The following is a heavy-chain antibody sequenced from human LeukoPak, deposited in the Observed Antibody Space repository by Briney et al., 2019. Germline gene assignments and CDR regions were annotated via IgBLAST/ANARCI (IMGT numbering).Heavy chain of an antibody. CDR3: ASGRGYSGRYYFNY. CDR2: IKQDGSEK. Sequence: GGSLRLSCEVSGFTFSGYWMGWVRQAPGKGLEWVANIKQDGSEKYYVDSVKGRFTISRDNAKNSLYLQMNSLRTEDTAVFYCASGRGYSGRYYFNYWGQGTLVTVSS. J-gene: IGHJ4*02. CDR1: GFTFSGYW. D-gene: IGHD6-13*01. V-gene: IGHV3-7*05.